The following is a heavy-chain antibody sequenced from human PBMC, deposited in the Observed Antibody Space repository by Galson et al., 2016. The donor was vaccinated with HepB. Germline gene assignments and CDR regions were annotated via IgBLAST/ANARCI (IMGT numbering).Heavy chain of an antibody. CDR1: GLSFTKYD. J-gene: IGHJ4*02. D-gene: IGHD3-16*01. CDR2: IGTTGDT. Sequence: LRLSCAASGLSFTKYDMHWVRQATGKGLEWVAAIGTTGDTYYSGSVKGRFTISRDNAKNSLYLQMTSLRAEDTAVYYCASEVPDTYTRGWAYDYWGQGTLVTVSS. CDR3: ASEVPDTYTRGWAYDY. V-gene: IGHV3-13*01.